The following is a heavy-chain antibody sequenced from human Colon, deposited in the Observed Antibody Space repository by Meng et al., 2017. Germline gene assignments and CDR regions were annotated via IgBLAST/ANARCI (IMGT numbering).Heavy chain of an antibody. D-gene: IGHD3-22*01. J-gene: IGHJ4*02. Sequence: QLQQPGPGQVTPSQTLSPTCAISGDSVSSNSPAWNWIRQSPSRGLEWLGRTYYRSKWYNDYAVSVKSRITINPDTSKNQFSLQLNSVTPEDTAVYYCARDSSSSAYSPFDYWGQGTLVTVSS. CDR2: TYYRSKWYN. V-gene: IGHV6-1*01. CDR3: ARDSSSSAYSPFDY. CDR1: GDSVSSNSPA.